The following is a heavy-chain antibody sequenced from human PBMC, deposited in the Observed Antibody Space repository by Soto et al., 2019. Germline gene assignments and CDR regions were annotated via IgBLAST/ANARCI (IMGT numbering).Heavy chain of an antibody. CDR1: GFTFSSYG. D-gene: IGHD1-26*01. J-gene: IGHJ6*02. V-gene: IGHV3-33*01. CDR3: ARETVGPDYAMDV. Sequence: QERLVESGGGVVQPGRSLRLSCAASGFTFSSYGMHWVRQTPGKGLEWVAVLGFDGGGRYYADSVKGRFTISRDNSKNTLDLQMDSLRVEDTALYSCARETVGPDYAMDVWGQGTTVTVSS. CDR2: LGFDGGGR.